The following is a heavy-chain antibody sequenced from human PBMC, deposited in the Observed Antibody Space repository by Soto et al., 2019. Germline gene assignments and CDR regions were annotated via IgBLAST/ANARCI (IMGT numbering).Heavy chain of an antibody. J-gene: IGHJ3*01. CDR2: RTGSADVT. V-gene: IGHV3-23*01. CDR3: AKDTVGGYSFWSGYYSDGLDV. CDR1: GFTFDSYA. D-gene: IGHD3-3*01. Sequence: EVKLLESGGGLAQPGGSLRLSCVGSGFTFDSYAISWVRQAPGVRLQWIAARTGSADVTDYAHSVRGRFTISRDKAKKTLHRQMDSLRVEDTSVYFCAKDTVGGYSFWSGYYSDGLDVLGQWTLVSVS.